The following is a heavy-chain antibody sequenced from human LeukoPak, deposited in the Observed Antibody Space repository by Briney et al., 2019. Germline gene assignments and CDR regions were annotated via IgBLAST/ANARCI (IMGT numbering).Heavy chain of an antibody. CDR1: GFTFRTSG. CDR2: ISSSGSTI. D-gene: IGHD7-27*01. J-gene: IGHJ4*02. Sequence: GGSLRLSCAASGFTFRTSGMNWVRQAPGKGLEWVSYISSSGSTIYYADSVKGRFTISRDNAKNSLYLQMNSLRAEDTAVYYCARDVNWEFDYWGQGTLVTVSS. V-gene: IGHV3-48*04. CDR3: ARDVNWEFDY.